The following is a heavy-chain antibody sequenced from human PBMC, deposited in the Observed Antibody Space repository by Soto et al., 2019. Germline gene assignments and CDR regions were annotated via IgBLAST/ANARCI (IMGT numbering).Heavy chain of an antibody. CDR1: GGTFSTYV. CDR2: IIPIFGTT. V-gene: IGHV1-69*01. D-gene: IGHD4-17*01. CDR3: ARARLPYTMTTLFDD. Sequence: QVQLVQSGAEVKKPGSSVNVSCKASGGTFSTYVISWVRQAPGHGFEWMGGIIPIFGTTNYAQKFQGRVTITADESTTTAYMELSSLSSEDTAVYYCARARLPYTMTTLFDDWGQGTLVTVSS. J-gene: IGHJ4*02.